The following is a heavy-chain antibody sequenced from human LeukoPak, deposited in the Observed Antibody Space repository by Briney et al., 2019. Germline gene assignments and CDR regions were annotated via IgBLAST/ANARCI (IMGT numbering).Heavy chain of an antibody. J-gene: IGHJ3*02. D-gene: IGHD3-16*02. CDR2: IYYSGST. CDR3: ARLMITFGGVIVPSKRQANAFDI. Sequence: PSETLSLTCTVSGGSISSYYWSWIRQPPGKGLEWIGYIYYSGSTNYNPSLKSRVTISVDTSKNQFSLKLSSVTAADTAVYYCARLMITFGGVIVPSKRQANAFDIWGQGTMVTVSS. CDR1: GGSISSYY. V-gene: IGHV4-59*12.